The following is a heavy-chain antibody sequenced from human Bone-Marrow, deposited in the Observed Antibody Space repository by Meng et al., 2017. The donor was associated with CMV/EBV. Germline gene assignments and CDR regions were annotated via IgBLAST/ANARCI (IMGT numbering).Heavy chain of an antibody. D-gene: IGHD2-2*02. Sequence: GGSLRLSCAASGFTFSSYEMNWVRQAPGKGLEWVSYISSSGSTIYYADSVKGRFTISRDNSKNTLYLQMNSLRAEDTAVYYCAKIKGIVVVPAAIGPYYYYYGMDVWGQGTTVTVSS. CDR1: GFTFSSYE. V-gene: IGHV3-48*03. J-gene: IGHJ6*02. CDR3: AKIKGIVVVPAAIGPYYYYYGMDV. CDR2: ISSSGSTI.